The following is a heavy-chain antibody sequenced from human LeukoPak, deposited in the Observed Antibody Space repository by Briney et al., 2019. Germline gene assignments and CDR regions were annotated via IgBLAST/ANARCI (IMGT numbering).Heavy chain of an antibody. CDR3: ARHYGP. D-gene: IGHD3-10*01. V-gene: IGHV4-39*01. J-gene: IGHJ5*02. Sequence: TFSTSWMHWIRQPPGKGLEWIGSIYDSGSTYYNPSLKSRVTISVDTSKNQFSLKLNSVTAADTAVYYCARHYGPWGQGTLVTVSS. CDR2: IYDSGST. CDR1: TFSTSW.